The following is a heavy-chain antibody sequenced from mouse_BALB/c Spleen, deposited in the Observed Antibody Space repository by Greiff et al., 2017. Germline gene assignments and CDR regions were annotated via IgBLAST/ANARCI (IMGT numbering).Heavy chain of an antibody. CDR2: ISYSGST. CDR3: ARGAYGNAMDY. CDR1: GYSITSDYA. J-gene: IGHJ4*01. D-gene: IGHD2-1*01. Sequence: VQLKESGPGLVKPSQSLSLTCTVTGYSITSDYAWNWIRQFPGNKLEWMGYISYSGSTSYNPSLKSRISITRDTSKNQFFLQLNSVTTEDTATYYCARGAYGNAMDYWGQGTSVTVSS. V-gene: IGHV3-2*02.